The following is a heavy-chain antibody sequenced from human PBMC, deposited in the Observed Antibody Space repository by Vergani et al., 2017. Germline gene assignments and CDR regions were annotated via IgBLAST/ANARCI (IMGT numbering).Heavy chain of an antibody. CDR1: GFSLSNARMG. CDR3: ARMAHGAHYYDFWSGYYYYMDV. J-gene: IGHJ6*03. D-gene: IGHD3-3*01. V-gene: IGHV2-26*01. Sequence: QITLKESGPTLVKPTETLTLTCTVSGFSLSNARMGVSWIRQPPGKALEWLAHIFSNDEKSYSTSLKSRLTISKDTSKSQVVLTMTNMDPVDTATYYCARMAHGAHYYDFWSGYYYYMDVWGKGTTVTVSS. CDR2: IFSNDEK.